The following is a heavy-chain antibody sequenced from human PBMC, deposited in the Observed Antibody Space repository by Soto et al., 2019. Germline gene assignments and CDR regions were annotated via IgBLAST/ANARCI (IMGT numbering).Heavy chain of an antibody. D-gene: IGHD1-26*01. CDR1: GFTFSTYW. CDR2: INSDGSAT. V-gene: IGHV3-74*01. CDR3: ARGYSGTYRIDY. Sequence: SGGSLRLSCAASGFTFSTYWMQWVRQAPGKGLVWVSRINSDGSATAYADSVKGRCTISRDNAKNTVYLQMNSLGAEDTAVYYCARGYSGTYRIDYWGQGPLVTGSS. J-gene: IGHJ4*02.